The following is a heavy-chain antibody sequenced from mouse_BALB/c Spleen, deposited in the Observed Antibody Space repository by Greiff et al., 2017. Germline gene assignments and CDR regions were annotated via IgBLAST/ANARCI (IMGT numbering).Heavy chain of an antibody. J-gene: IGHJ3*01. CDR2: IDPANGNT. CDR1: GFNIKDTY. D-gene: IGHD2-1*01. Sequence: EVQLQESGAELVKPGASVKLSCTASGFNIKDTYMHWVKQRPEQGLEWIGRIDPANGNTKYDPKFQGKATITADTSSNTAYLQLSSLTSEDTAVYYCAHGNYLAWFAYWGQGTLVTVSA. CDR3: AHGNYLAWFAY. V-gene: IGHV14-3*02.